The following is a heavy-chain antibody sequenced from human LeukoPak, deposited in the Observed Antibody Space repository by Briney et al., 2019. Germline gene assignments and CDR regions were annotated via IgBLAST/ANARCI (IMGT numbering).Heavy chain of an antibody. D-gene: IGHD5-18*01. CDR1: GGSFSGYY. J-gene: IGHJ6*02. Sequence: SETLSLTCAVYGGSFSGYYWSWIRQPPGKGLEWIGEINHSGSTNYNPSLKSRVTISVDTSKNQFSLKLSSVTAADTAVYYCARGTAYYGMDVWGQGTTVTVSS. CDR3: ARGTAYYGMDV. CDR2: INHSGST. V-gene: IGHV4-34*01.